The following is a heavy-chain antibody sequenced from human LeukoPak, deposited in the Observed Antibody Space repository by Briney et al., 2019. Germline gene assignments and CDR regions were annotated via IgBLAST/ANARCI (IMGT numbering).Heavy chain of an antibody. V-gene: IGHV4-59*01. CDR1: GGSISSYY. J-gene: IGHJ4*02. Sequence: SETLSLTCSVSGGSISSYYWSWIRQPPGKRLEWIGYMHYSGSTNYNPSLKSRVTISLDTSKNQFSLKLSSVTAADTAVYFCARVNKIWEYFDYWGQGTLVTVSS. CDR3: ARVNKIWEYFDY. D-gene: IGHD1-26*01. CDR2: MHYSGST.